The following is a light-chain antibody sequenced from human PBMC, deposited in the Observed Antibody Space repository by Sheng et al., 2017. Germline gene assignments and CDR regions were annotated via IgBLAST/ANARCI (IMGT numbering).Light chain of an antibody. J-gene: IGKJ4*01. CDR1: ESVGGD. CDR2: GAS. V-gene: IGKV3-15*01. CDR3: QQYNHWPAA. Sequence: VMTQSPATLSVSPGERVTLSCRASESVGGDLAWYQQRPGQAPRLLIYGASTRATGIPARFGGSGFGSEFTLTISSLQSEDYAAYFCQQYNHWPAAFGGGTKVDI.